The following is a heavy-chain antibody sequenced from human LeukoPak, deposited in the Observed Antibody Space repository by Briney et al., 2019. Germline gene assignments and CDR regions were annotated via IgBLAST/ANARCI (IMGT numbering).Heavy chain of an antibody. CDR1: GFIFSNYW. CDR2: TKPDEREK. J-gene: IGHJ4*02. D-gene: IGHD3-10*01. Sequence: GGSLRLPCVGSGFIFSNYWMGWVRQAPGKGLEWVANTKPDEREKYYVDSVKGRFTISRDNAKNSLYLQMNILRVDDTAVYYCTRDGEGASHYWGQGTLVTASS. CDR3: TRDGEGASHY. V-gene: IGHV3-7*03.